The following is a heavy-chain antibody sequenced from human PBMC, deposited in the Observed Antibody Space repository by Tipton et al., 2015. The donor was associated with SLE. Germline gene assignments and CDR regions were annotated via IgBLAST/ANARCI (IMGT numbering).Heavy chain of an antibody. D-gene: IGHD3-10*01. Sequence: SLRLSCAASGFTVSSNYMSWVRQAPGKGLEWVSVIYSGGSTYYAESVKGRFTISRDNSKNTLYLQMNSLRAEDTAVYYCASVGSYYYYYMDVWGKGTTVTVSS. CDR3: ASVGSYYYYYMDV. V-gene: IGHV3-53*01. CDR1: GFTVSSNY. J-gene: IGHJ6*03. CDR2: IYSGGST.